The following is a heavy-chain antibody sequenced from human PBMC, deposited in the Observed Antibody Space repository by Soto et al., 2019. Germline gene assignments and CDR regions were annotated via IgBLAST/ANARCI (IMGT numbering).Heavy chain of an antibody. CDR3: ARGRLNTQPHLCEP. V-gene: IGHV4-30-2*01. J-gene: IGHJ5*02. CDR1: GGYISRRGYS. Sequence: TLSLTCPVPGGYISRRGYSWSWIRQPPGKGLEWIGYIYHIGSTYYEPSFKSRMSISFDKPRNQFSLKLRSVTAADSAVYVCARGRLNTQPHLCEPWGPGALVTVSA. CDR2: IYHIGST.